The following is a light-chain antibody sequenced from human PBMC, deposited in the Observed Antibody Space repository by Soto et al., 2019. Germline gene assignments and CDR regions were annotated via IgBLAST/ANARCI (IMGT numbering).Light chain of an antibody. J-gene: IGKJ4*01. Sequence: DIQMTQSPGSGSVSVGDRATITCRASQGISSWFAWYQQKTGKAPKLLIYAGSSLQSGVPSRFSGSGSETEFTLSISSLQPEDFATYFCQQICCAPLTFGGGTKVDIK. CDR1: QGISSW. CDR2: AGS. V-gene: IGKV1-12*01. CDR3: QQICCAPLT.